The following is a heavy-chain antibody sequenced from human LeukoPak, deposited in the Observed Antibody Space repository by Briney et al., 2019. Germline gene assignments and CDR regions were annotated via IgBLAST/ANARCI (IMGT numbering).Heavy chain of an antibody. J-gene: IGHJ6*03. D-gene: IGHD6-6*01. V-gene: IGHV4-39*07. CDR2: IYYSGST. Sequence: PSETLSLTCTVSGGSISSSSYYWGWIRQPPGKGLEWIGSIYYSGSTYYNPSLKSRVTISVDTSKNLFSLKLTSVTAADTAFYYCSRGGGATIAPRDYYYMDVWGKGTTVTVSS. CDR3: SRGGGATIAPRDYYYMDV. CDR1: GGSISSSSYY.